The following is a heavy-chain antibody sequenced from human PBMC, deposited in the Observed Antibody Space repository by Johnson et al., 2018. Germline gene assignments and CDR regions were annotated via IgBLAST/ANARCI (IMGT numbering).Heavy chain of an antibody. CDR3: AREYYYDSSGYYYNFQH. CDR1: GFTFSSYS. Sequence: VQLVESGGGLVKPGGSLRLSCAASGFTFSSYSMNWVRQAPGKGLELVSSISSSSSYIYYADSVKGRFTISLDNAKNSLYLQMNSLRAEEPAVYYCAREYYYDSSGYYYNFQHWGQGTLVTVSS. J-gene: IGHJ1*01. D-gene: IGHD3-22*01. V-gene: IGHV3-21*01. CDR2: ISSSSSYI.